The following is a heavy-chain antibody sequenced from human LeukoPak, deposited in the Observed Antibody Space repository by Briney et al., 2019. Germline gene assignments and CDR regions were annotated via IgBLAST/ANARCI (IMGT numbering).Heavy chain of an antibody. CDR2: IYYSGST. CDR1: GASITSGGYF. CDR3: ARHGPIAGEFQH. J-gene: IGHJ1*01. D-gene: IGHD3-16*01. Sequence: SETLSLTCTVSGASITSGGYFWSWIRQPPGKGLEWIGYIYYSGSTNYNPSLKSRVTISVDTSKNQFSLKLSSVTAADTAVYYCARHGPIAGEFQHWGQGTLVTVSS. V-gene: IGHV4-61*08.